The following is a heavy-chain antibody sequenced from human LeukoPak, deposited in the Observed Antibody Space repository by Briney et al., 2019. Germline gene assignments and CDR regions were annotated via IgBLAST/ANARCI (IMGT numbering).Heavy chain of an antibody. D-gene: IGHD2-2*01. Sequence: ASVKVSCKASGYTFTSYGISWVRQAPGQGLEWMGWISAYNGNTNYAQKFQGRVTMTTDTSTSTAYMGLTSLRSDDTAVYYCARDVEAAFCSTSTCYDLVFDYWGQGTLVTVSS. CDR3: ARDVEAAFCSTSTCYDLVFDY. CDR2: ISAYNGNT. V-gene: IGHV1-18*01. J-gene: IGHJ4*02. CDR1: GYTFTSYG.